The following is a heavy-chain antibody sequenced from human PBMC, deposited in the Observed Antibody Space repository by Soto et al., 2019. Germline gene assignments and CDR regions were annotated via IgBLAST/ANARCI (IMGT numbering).Heavy chain of an antibody. CDR3: AKDFSGYFDSSGYAFDI. D-gene: IGHD3-22*01. CDR1: GFTFTNEA. Sequence: PGGSLRLSCAASGFTFTNEAMSWVRQAPGKGLEWVSTISGSGGSTYYAASVKGRFTISRDNSKNTLYLQMSSLRAADTAVYYCAKDFSGYFDSSGYAFDIWGQGTMVTVSS. V-gene: IGHV3-23*01. J-gene: IGHJ3*02. CDR2: ISGSGGST.